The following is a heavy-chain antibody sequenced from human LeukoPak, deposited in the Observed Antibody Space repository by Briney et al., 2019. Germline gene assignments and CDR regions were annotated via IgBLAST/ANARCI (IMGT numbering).Heavy chain of an antibody. CDR3: ALEGDGYNLTGHDY. Sequence: PSETLSPTCTVSGGSISSGSYYWSWIRQPPGKRLEWIGRIYTSGGTTYKPSLKSRVTISVDTSTNQISLKLSSVTAADTAVYYWALEGDGYNLTGHDYWGKGTLVTVSS. V-gene: IGHV4-61*02. J-gene: IGHJ4*02. CDR2: IYTSGGT. CDR1: GGSISSGSYY. D-gene: IGHD5-24*01.